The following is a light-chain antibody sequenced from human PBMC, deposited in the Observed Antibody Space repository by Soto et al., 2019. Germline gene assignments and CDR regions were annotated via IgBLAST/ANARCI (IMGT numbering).Light chain of an antibody. CDR2: WAS. V-gene: IGKV4-1*01. J-gene: IGKJ3*01. Sequence: DIVMTQSPDSLAVSLGERATINCKSSQSVLYSSNNKNDLAGYQQKPGQPSKLLIYWASTRESGVPDRFSGSGSGTDFTLTISSLPAEDVAVYYCQQYYSTPPTFGPGTKVDIK. CDR3: QQYYSTPPT. CDR1: QSVLYSSNNKND.